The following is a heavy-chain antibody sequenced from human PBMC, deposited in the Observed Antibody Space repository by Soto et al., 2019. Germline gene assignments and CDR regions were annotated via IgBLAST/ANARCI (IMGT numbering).Heavy chain of an antibody. CDR1: GFTFSSYA. V-gene: IGHV3-23*01. D-gene: IGHD3-16*01. CDR2: ISGSGDRT. CDR3: ATVGGVQGRPEWHVFDP. J-gene: IGHJ5*02. Sequence: PGGSLRLSCAASGFTFSSYAMSCVRQAPGKGLEWVSEISGSGDRTYYAGSVKGRFTISRENSKNTVYLQMNSLRGEDTAVYHCATVGGVQGRPEWHVFDPWGQGTLVTASS.